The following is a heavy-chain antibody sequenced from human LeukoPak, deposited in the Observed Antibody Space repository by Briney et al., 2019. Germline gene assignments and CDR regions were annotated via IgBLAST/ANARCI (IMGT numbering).Heavy chain of an antibody. CDR2: IIPIFGRA. D-gene: IGHD3-3*01. CDR3: ARDPAGGRDDDFWSGYSPNWFDP. CDR1: GGTFSSYA. J-gene: IGHJ5*02. V-gene: IGHV1-69*06. Sequence: SVKVSCKASGGTFSSYAISWVRQAPGQGLEWMGGIIPIFGRANYAQKFQGRVTITADKSTSTAYMELSSLRFEETAVYYCARDPAGGRDDDFWSGYSPNWFDPWGQGTLVTVSS.